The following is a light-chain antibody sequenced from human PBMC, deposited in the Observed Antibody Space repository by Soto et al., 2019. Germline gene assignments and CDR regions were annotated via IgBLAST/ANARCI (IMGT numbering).Light chain of an antibody. CDR3: QQYGSSPWT. CDR1: QSVSSSY. J-gene: IGKJ1*01. V-gene: IGKV3-20*01. CDR2: GAS. Sequence: EIVLTQSPGTLSLSPGERATLSCRASQSVSSSYVAWYQQKPGQAPRPLIYGASSRAIGIPDRFSGSGSGTDFTLTISRLEPEDFAVYYCQQYGSSPWTFGQGTRWIS.